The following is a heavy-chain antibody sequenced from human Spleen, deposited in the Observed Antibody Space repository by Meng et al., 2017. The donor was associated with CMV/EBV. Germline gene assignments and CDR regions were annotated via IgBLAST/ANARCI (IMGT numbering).Heavy chain of an antibody. D-gene: IGHD4-17*01. J-gene: IGHJ4*02. V-gene: IGHV2-5*02. CDR3: AHRSPYGDFVDY. CDR2: MYWDDDE. Sequence: LKGRGPPLVTPTQTVPLTCIFCGSSPRRRGVGVGWTRQLPGKALEWLALMYWDDDERSSPSLKTRLTITKDTSKNQVVLTLTNMDPVDTATYFCAHRSPYGDFVDYWGQGTLVTVSS. CDR1: GSSPRRRGVG.